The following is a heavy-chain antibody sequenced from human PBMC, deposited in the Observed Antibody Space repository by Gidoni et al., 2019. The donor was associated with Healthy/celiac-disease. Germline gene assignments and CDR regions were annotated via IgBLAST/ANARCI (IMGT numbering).Heavy chain of an antibody. CDR2: IYIGVST. J-gene: IGHJ6*02. CDR1: GFTVSSNY. V-gene: IGHV3-66*01. CDR3: AREWGGAITFFGLGGMDV. D-gene: IGHD3-3*01. Sequence: EVQLVESGGGLVQPGGSLRLSWAASGFTVSSNYMSWVRQAPGKGLGWFSVIYIGVSTYYSDSLKGRFTISRDNSKNTLYLQMNSLRAEDTAVYYFAREWGGAITFFGLGGMDVWGQGTTVTVSS.